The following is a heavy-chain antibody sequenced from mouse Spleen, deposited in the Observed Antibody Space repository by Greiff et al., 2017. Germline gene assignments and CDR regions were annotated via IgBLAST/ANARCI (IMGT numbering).Heavy chain of an antibody. V-gene: IGHV1-63*01. CDR1: GYTFTNYW. CDR2: IYPGGGYT. J-gene: IGHJ1*01. Sequence: QVQLQQSGAELVRPGTSAKMSCKASGYTFTNYWIGWAKQRPGHGLEWIGDIYPGGGYTNYNEKFKGKATLTADKSSSTAYMQFSSLTSEDSAIYYCARWDEGYFDVWGAGTTVTVSS. CDR3: ARWDEGYFDV. D-gene: IGHD4-1*01.